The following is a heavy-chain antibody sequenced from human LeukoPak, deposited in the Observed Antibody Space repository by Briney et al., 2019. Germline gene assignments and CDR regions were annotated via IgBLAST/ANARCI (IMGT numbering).Heavy chain of an antibody. CDR1: GGSISSYY. V-gene: IGHV4-34*01. D-gene: IGHD6-19*01. CDR3: ARGPARGIAVTRY. Sequence: SETLSLTCTVSGGSISSYYWSWIRQPPGKGLEWIGEINHSGSTNYNPSLKSRVTISVDTSKNQFSLKLSSVTAADTAVYYCARGPARGIAVTRYWGQGTLVTVSS. CDR2: INHSGST. J-gene: IGHJ4*02.